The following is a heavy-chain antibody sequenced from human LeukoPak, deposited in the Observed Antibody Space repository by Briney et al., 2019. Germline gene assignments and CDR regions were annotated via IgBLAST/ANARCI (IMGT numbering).Heavy chain of an antibody. CDR3: TSWARFCGEGVFFPWFAP. J-gene: IGHJ5*02. CDR2: MKGSEE. CDR1: GFIFSSYW. Sequence: GGSLRLSCAASGFIFSSYWMSWVRQAPGKGLEWVAKMKGSEEYYVDSVKGRFTISRDNAKNSLYLQMNSLRVDDTAVCYCTSWARFCGEGVFFPWFAPGGREP. V-gene: IGHV3-7*01. D-gene: IGHD2-21*01.